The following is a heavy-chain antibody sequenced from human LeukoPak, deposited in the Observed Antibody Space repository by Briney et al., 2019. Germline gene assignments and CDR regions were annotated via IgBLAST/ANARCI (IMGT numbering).Heavy chain of an antibody. CDR1: GFSFSDYD. Sequence: GGSLRLSCSASGFSFSDYDMNWVRQAPGKGLEWVSAISGRSSHVYYGESVKGRFTISRDNAKNSLYLQLDSLGVEDTADYCGRAVSPLRTSSAGDLWGQGTLVTVSS. CDR3: GRAVSPLRTSSAGDL. CDR2: ISGRSSHV. J-gene: IGHJ1*01. D-gene: IGHD3-16*01. V-gene: IGHV3-21*01.